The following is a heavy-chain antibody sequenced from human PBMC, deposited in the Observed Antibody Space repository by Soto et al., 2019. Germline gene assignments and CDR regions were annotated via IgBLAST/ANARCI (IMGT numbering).Heavy chain of an antibody. V-gene: IGHV4-59*01. D-gene: IGHD6-13*01. CDR3: ARSSAAAGRFGVPINWFDP. J-gene: IGHJ5*02. Sequence: SETLSLTCTVSGGSISSYYWSWIRQPPGKGLEWIGYIYYSGSTNYNPSLKSRVTISVDTSKNQFSLKLSSVTAADTAVYYCARSSAAAGRFGVPINWFDPWGQGTLVTVSS. CDR2: IYYSGST. CDR1: GGSISSYY.